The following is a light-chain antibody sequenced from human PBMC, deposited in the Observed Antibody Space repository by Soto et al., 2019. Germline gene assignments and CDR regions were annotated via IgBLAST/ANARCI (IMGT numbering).Light chain of an antibody. V-gene: IGKV3-15*01. CDR1: QSVRSN. CDR2: AAS. CDR3: HQYDHGSEA. J-gene: IGKJ5*01. Sequence: EIVMTQSPATLSLSPGERATLSCRASQSVRSNLAWYQHKPGQAPRLLIYAASTRATAVPARFSASGSGTEFTLTISGLQSEDFAVYYCHQYDHGSEAFGQGTRLEIK.